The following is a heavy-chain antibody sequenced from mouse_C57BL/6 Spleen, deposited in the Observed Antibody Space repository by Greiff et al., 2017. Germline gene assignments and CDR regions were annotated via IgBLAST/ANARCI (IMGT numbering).Heavy chain of an antibody. CDR2: ISSGSSTI. V-gene: IGHV5-17*01. J-gene: IGHJ3*01. Sequence: EVKLVESGGGLVKPGGSLKLSCAASGFTFSDYGMHWVRQAPEKGLEWVAYISSGSSTIYYAATVKGRFTISRDNAKNTLFLQMTSLRSEDTAKYYCERGNDYDYCLAYWGQGTLVTVSA. CDR3: ERGNDYDYCLAY. CDR1: GFTFSDYG. D-gene: IGHD2-4*01.